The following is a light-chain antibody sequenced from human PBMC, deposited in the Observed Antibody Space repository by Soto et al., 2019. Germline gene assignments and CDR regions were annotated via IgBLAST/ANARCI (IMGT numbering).Light chain of an antibody. V-gene: IGKV3-15*01. CDR3: HQYNDWPRT. CDR1: KSVSRN. CDR2: GAS. Sequence: EIVMTQSPATLSVSPGERATLSCRASKSVSRNLAWYQQKYGQAPRLLIYGASTRATGFPARFSGSGSWTEFTLTISSLQSEDSAIYYCHQYNDWPRTFGPGTKVEVK. J-gene: IGKJ1*01.